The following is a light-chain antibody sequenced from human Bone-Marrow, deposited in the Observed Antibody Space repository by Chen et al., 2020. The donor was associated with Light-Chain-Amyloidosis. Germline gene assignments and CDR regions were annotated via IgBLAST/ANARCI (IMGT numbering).Light chain of an antibody. CDR2: GVS. CDR1: RSVSSRF. Sequence: EIVLTQSPGTLSLSPGERATLSCGASRSVSSRFFAWYQQKPGQAPRLFIYGVSSRATGIPDRVSGSGSGTDFTLTISRLEPEDFAVYYCQQYGSSPWTFGQGTKVEIK. J-gene: IGKJ1*01. CDR3: QQYGSSPWT. V-gene: IGKV3-20*01.